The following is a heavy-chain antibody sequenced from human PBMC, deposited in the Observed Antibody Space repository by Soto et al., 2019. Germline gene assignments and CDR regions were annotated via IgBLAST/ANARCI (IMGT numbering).Heavy chain of an antibody. CDR2: IYTGGGT. CDR3: ARGISRIVTMVRGVISIRWFDP. CDR1: GLTVSTNP. Sequence: GGSLRLSCAASGLTVSTNPMSWVRQAPGKGLEWVSVIYTGGGTHYADSVKGRFTISRDNSKNTVNLQMNSLRPEDTAVYYCARGISRIVTMVRGVISIRWFDPWGQGTLVTVSS. D-gene: IGHD3-10*01. J-gene: IGHJ5*02. V-gene: IGHV3-66*01.